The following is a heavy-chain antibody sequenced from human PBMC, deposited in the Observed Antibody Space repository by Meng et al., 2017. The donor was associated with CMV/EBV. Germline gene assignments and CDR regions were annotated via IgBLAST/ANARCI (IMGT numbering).Heavy chain of an antibody. Sequence: SGCSVNGDYLSGVRQAPGKELEGISYISSSGSTIYDAGSVKDRFTISRDNAKNSLYLQMNSLRAEDTAVYDCAREDSSSWSEGYYFDYWGQGTLVTVSS. CDR3: AREDSSSWSEGYYFDY. CDR2: ISSSGSTI. CDR1: GCSVNGDY. J-gene: IGHJ4*02. D-gene: IGHD6-13*01. V-gene: IGHV3-11*04.